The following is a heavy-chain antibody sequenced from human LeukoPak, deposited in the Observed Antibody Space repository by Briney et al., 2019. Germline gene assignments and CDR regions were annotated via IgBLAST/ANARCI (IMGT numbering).Heavy chain of an antibody. V-gene: IGHV4-31*03. CDR1: GGSISSGGYY. CDR2: IYYSGST. Sequence: PSQTLSLTCTVSGGSISSGGYYWSWIRQHPGKGLEWIGYIYYSGSTYYNPSLKSRVTISVDTSKNQFSLKLSSVTAADTAVYYCARDTNCSGGSCRTSRGMDVRGQGTTVTVSS. CDR3: ARDTNCSGGSCRTSRGMDV. J-gene: IGHJ6*02. D-gene: IGHD2-15*01.